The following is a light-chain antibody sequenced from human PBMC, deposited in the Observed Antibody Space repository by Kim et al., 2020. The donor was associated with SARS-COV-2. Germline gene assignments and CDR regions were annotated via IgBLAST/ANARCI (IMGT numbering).Light chain of an antibody. J-gene: IGLJ1*01. Sequence: QSALTQPPSVSGSPGQSVTISCTGTSSDVGSYNRVSWYQQPPGTAPKLMIYEVSNRPSGVPDRFSGSKSGNTASLTISGLQAEDEAEYYCSSYTSSRTYVFGTGTQVTVL. CDR3: SSYTSSRTYV. CDR2: EVS. V-gene: IGLV2-18*02. CDR1: SSDVGSYNR.